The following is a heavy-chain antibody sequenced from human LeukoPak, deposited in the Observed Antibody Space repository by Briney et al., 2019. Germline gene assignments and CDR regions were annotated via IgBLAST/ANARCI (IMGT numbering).Heavy chain of an antibody. D-gene: IGHD3-3*01. Sequence: SETLSLTCAVYGGSFSGYYWSWIRQPPGKGLEWIGEINHSGSTNYNPSLKGRVTISVDTSKNQFSLKLSSVTAADTAVYYCAREGNFWSGYYTNYWGQGTLVTVSS. CDR1: GGSFSGYY. V-gene: IGHV4-34*01. J-gene: IGHJ4*02. CDR3: AREGNFWSGYYTNY. CDR2: INHSGST.